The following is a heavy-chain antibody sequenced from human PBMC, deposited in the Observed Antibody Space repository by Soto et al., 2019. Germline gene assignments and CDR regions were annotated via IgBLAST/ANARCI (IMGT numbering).Heavy chain of an antibody. CDR1: GGSISSGGYY. CDR3: ARAMTTVTTGPYFQH. J-gene: IGHJ1*01. D-gene: IGHD4-17*01. V-gene: IGHV4-31*03. Sequence: QVQLQESGPGLVKPSQTLSLTCTVSGGSISSGGYYWSWIRQHPGKGLEWIWYIYYGGSIYYNPSLKSRVTISVDTSKNQFSLKLSSVTAADTAVYYCARAMTTVTTGPYFQHWGQGTLVTVSS. CDR2: IYYGGSI.